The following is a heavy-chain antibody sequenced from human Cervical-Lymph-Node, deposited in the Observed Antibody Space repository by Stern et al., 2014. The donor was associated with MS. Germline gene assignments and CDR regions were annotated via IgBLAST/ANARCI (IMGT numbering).Heavy chain of an antibody. D-gene: IGHD3-22*01. J-gene: IGHJ4*02. Sequence: QVQLVESGPGLVKPSQTLSLTCTVSGGSISSGSYYWSWIRQPAGKGLEWIGRIYTSGSTNYNPSLKSRGTKSVDTSTNQVSLKLSSVTAADTAVYYCAGSGYYPYYFDYWGQGTLVTVSS. CDR1: GGSISSGSYY. V-gene: IGHV4-61*02. CDR2: IYTSGST. CDR3: AGSGYYPYYFDY.